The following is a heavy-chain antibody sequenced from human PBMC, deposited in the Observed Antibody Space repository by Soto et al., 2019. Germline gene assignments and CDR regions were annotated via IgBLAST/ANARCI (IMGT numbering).Heavy chain of an antibody. CDR2: AYYSGST. J-gene: IGHJ5*02. V-gene: IGHV4-59*01. Sequence: TLSLTCSVSGGSISHYYWSWIRQSPGKGLEWIGYAYYSGSTDYNPSLKSRVTMSVDTSKNQVSLKLNSVTTADTAVYYCARDRSTYGGGGTGEVKENWFDPWGPGTLVTVSS. CDR3: ARDRSTYGGGGTGEVKENWFDP. CDR1: GGSISHYY. D-gene: IGHD2-8*01.